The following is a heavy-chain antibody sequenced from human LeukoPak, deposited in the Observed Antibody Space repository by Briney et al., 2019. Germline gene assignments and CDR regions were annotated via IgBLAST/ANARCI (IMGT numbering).Heavy chain of an antibody. CDR1: GYRFTSYW. D-gene: IGHD6-13*01. V-gene: IGHV5-51*01. CDR2: INPGDSDT. CDR3: ARQYTSSSPFDC. J-gene: IGHJ4*02. Sequence: GESPKISCKGSGYRFTSYWIGWVRQMPGKGLEWMGIINPGDSDTRYSPSFQGQVTISADKSISTAYLQWCSLKASDTAMYHCARQYTSSSPFDCWGQGTLVTVSS.